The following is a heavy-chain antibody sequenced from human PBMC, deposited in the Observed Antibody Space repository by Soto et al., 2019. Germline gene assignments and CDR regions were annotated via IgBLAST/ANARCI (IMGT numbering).Heavy chain of an antibody. CDR3: AKEYGRPPRFDP. D-gene: IGHD3-10*01. CDR1: AFNFSDFA. Sequence: GGSLRLSCAASAFNFSDFAMNWVRQAPGKGLEWVSAISGGGRATFYADSVKGRFAISRDNSKNTLFLQMNGLRAEDTAMYYCAKEYGRPPRFDPWGRGTLVTVSS. CDR2: ISGGGRAT. V-gene: IGHV3-23*01. J-gene: IGHJ5*02.